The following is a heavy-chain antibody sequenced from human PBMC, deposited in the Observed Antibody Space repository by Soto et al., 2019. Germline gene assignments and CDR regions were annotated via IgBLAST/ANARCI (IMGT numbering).Heavy chain of an antibody. CDR3: ARRGPGTYFDY. CDR2: ISGSGDST. Sequence: GSLRLSCAASGFTFSSYAMNWVRQAPGKGLEWVSVISGSGDSTYYADSVKGRFTISRDNSKNTLYLQMNSLRAEDTAVYYCARRGPGTYFDYWGQGTLDTVSS. D-gene: IGHD6-13*01. V-gene: IGHV3-23*01. J-gene: IGHJ4*02. CDR1: GFTFSSYA.